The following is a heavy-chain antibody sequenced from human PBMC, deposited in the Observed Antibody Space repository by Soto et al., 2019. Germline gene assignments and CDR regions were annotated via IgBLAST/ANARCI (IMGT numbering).Heavy chain of an antibody. CDR3: ARGQWLSDEIKDSYYYYGMDV. J-gene: IGHJ6*02. D-gene: IGHD6-19*01. CDR1: GGTFSSYA. V-gene: IGHV1-69*13. CDR2: IIPIFGTA. Sequence: GASVKVSCKASGGTFSSYAISWVRQAPGQGLEWMGGIIPIFGTANYAQKFQGRVTITADESTGTAYMELSSLRSEDTAVYYCARGQWLSDEIKDSYYYYGMDVWGQGTKVTVSS.